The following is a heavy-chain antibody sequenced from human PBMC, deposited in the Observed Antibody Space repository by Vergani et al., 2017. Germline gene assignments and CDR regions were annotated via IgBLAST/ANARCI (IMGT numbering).Heavy chain of an antibody. CDR3: ARDPAGGLPNYYYYGMDV. J-gene: IGHJ6*02. Sequence: VQLVESGGGVVQPGRSLRLSCAASGFTFSSYSMNWVRQAPGKGLEWVSSISSSSSYIYYADSVKGRFTISRDNAKNSLYLQMNSLRAEDTAVYYCARDPAGGLPNYYYYGMDVWGQGTTVTVSS. V-gene: IGHV3-21*01. D-gene: IGHD5-12*01. CDR2: ISSSSSYI. CDR1: GFTFSSYS.